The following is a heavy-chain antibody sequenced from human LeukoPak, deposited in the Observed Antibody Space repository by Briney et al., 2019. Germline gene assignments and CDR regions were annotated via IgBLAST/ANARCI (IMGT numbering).Heavy chain of an antibody. V-gene: IGHV4-30-4*01. D-gene: IGHD2-21*01. J-gene: IGHJ4*02. Sequence: PSQTLSLTCTVSGGSISSGDYYWSWIRQPPGKGLERIGYIYYSGSTYYNPTLKSRVTISVDTSKNQLSLKLSSVSAADTAVYYCARGHNLDYWGQGTLVTVSS. CDR3: ARGHNLDY. CDR2: IYYSGST. CDR1: GGSISSGDYY.